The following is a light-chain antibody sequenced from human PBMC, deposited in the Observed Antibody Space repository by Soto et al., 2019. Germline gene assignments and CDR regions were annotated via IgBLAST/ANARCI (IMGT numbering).Light chain of an antibody. CDR3: SAWDDSLNGRL. CDR2: RDN. Sequence: QSVLTQPPSASGSPGQRVTLSCSGSSSNIGSNTVNWYQQFPGTAPKVLTYRDNQRPSGVPDRFSGSKSGTSASLAISGLQSEDEADYYCSAWDDSLNGRLFGGGTKLTVL. J-gene: IGLJ3*02. CDR1: SSNIGSNT. V-gene: IGLV1-44*01.